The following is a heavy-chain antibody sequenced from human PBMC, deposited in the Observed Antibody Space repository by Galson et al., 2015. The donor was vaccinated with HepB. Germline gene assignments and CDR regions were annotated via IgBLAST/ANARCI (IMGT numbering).Heavy chain of an antibody. D-gene: IGHD5-12*01. V-gene: IGHV3-30-3*01. CDR1: GFTFSSYA. CDR3: ARDGYSGYGFDI. Sequence: SLRLSCAASGFTFSSYAMHWVRQAPGKGLEWVALISYDGSSQYSADSVKGRINISRDTSKNTLYLQMNSLRAEDTAVYYCARDGYSGYGFDIWGQGTMVTVSS. J-gene: IGHJ3*02. CDR2: ISYDGSSQ.